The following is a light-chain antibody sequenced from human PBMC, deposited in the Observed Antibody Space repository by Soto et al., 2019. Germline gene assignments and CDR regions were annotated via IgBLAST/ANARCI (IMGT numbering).Light chain of an antibody. J-gene: IGKJ1*01. Sequence: EIVMTQSPATLSVSPGERATLSCRASQSVSSNLAWYQQKPGQAPSLLIYGASTRATGIPARFSGSGSGTEFTLTISSQQSEDFAVYYCQQYNNWPRWTFGQGTKVEIK. CDR1: QSVSSN. V-gene: IGKV3-15*01. CDR2: GAS. CDR3: QQYNNWPRWT.